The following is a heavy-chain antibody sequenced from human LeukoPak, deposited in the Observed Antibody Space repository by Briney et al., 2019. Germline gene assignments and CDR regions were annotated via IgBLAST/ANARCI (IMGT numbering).Heavy chain of an antibody. J-gene: IGHJ3*01. CDR3: ATDWGSGSSYVRAFDL. Sequence: PGGSLRLSCAASGFTFSSYSMNWVRQAPGKGLEWVGRIKHPRHGGTTDYAAAVKDRFTISRDDSINTLYLHMSSLKAEDTAMYYCATDWGSGSSYVRAFDLWGRGTMVTVSS. CDR2: IKHPRHGGTT. V-gene: IGHV3-15*01. CDR1: GFTFSSYS. D-gene: IGHD3-16*01.